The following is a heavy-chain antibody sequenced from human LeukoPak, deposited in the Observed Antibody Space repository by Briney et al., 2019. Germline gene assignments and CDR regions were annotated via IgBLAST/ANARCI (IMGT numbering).Heavy chain of an antibody. Sequence: TGGSLRLSCVASGFTFSTYTMNWIRQAPGKGLEWVSVIYSGDNSYYADSVKGRFTISRDSSKNTLLLQMNSLRVEDTAVYFCARDTGSGYCSGGNCRAAFDIWGQGTMVTVSS. CDR2: IYSGDNS. J-gene: IGHJ3*02. CDR3: ARDTGSGYCSGGNCRAAFDI. CDR1: GFTFSTYT. D-gene: IGHD2-15*01. V-gene: IGHV3-53*01.